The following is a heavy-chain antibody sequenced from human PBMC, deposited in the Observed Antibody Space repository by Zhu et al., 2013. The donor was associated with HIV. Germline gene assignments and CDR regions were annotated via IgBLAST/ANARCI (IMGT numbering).Heavy chain of an antibody. CDR1: GYTFTSYD. D-gene: IGHD3-22*01. CDR2: MNPNSGNT. V-gene: IGHV1-8*01. Sequence: QVHLVQSGTEVKKPGASVKVSCKASGYTFTSYDINWVRQATGQGLEWMGWMNPNSGNTGYAQKFQGRVTMTRNTSISTAYMELSSLRSEDTAVYYCARGRTMIEVITANWFDPWGQGTLVTVSS. CDR3: ARGRTMIEVITANWFDP. J-gene: IGHJ5*02.